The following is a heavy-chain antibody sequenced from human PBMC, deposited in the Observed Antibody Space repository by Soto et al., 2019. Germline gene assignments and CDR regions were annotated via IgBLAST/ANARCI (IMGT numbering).Heavy chain of an antibody. CDR3: AKDTSGPNGDIYYGLDA. CDR1: GYTLSSYA. V-gene: IGHV3-30*18. D-gene: IGHD4-17*01. J-gene: IGHJ6*02. Sequence: QVQLVESGGGVVQPGRSVRLSCVASGYTLSSYAVHWVRQAPGKGLEWVAGISFDENSKSYADFAKGRFTVSRDDSKNTLYLQMNSLKIADTAVYYCAKDTSGPNGDIYYGLDAWGQGTTVTVSS. CDR2: ISFDENSK.